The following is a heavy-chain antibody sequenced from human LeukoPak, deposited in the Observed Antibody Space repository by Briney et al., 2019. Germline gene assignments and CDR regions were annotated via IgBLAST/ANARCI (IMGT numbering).Heavy chain of an antibody. J-gene: IGHJ4*02. D-gene: IGHD2-2*01. V-gene: IGHV4-59*12. CDR3: ARYVVVVPAQFDY. CDR1: GGSISSYY. Sequence: SETLSLTCTVSGGSISSYYWSWIRQPPGKGLEWIGYIYYSGSTNYNPSLKSRVTISVDTSKNQFSLKLSSVTAADTAVYYCARYVVVVPAQFDYWGQGTLVTVSS. CDR2: IYYSGST.